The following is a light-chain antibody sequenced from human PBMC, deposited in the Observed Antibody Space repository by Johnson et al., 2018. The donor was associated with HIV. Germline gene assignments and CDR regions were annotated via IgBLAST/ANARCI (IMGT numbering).Light chain of an antibody. J-gene: IGLJ1*01. Sequence: QPVLTQPPSVSAAPGQKVTISCSGSSSNIGNNYVSWYQQLPGTAPKLLLYDNNKRPSGIPDRFSGSKSGTSATLGITGLQTGDEADYYCGTWDSSLSAYVFGTGTKVTVL. CDR2: DNN. V-gene: IGLV1-51*01. CDR1: SSNIGNNY. CDR3: GTWDSSLSAYV.